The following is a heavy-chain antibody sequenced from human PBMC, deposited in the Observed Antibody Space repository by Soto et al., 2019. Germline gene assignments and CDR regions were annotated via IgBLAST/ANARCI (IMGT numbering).Heavy chain of an antibody. D-gene: IGHD2-15*01. CDR3: AKDRYCSGGSCYGDFDY. J-gene: IGHJ4*02. Sequence: LRLSCAASGFTFSSYGLHWVRQAPGKGLEWVAVISYDGSNKYYADSVKGRFTISRDNSKNTLYLQMNSLRAEDTAVFYCAKDRYCSGGSCYGDFDYWGQGTLVTVSS. V-gene: IGHV3-30*18. CDR1: GFTFSSYG. CDR2: ISYDGSNK.